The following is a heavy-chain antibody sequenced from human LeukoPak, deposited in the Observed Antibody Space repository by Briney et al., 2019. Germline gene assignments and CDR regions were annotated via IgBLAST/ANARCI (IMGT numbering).Heavy chain of an antibody. D-gene: IGHD3-3*01. J-gene: IGHJ4*02. CDR1: GFTFSSYS. Sequence: GGSLRLSCTASGFTFSSYSMNWVRQAPGKGLEWVSSISSSSSYIYYADSVKGRFTISRDNAKNSLYLQMNSLRAEDTAVYYCARGGMVTIFGVADYRGQGTLVTVSS. CDR2: ISSSSSYI. CDR3: ARGGMVTIFGVADY. V-gene: IGHV3-21*01.